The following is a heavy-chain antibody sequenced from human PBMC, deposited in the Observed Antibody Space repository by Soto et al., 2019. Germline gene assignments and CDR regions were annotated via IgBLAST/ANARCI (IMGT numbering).Heavy chain of an antibody. CDR3: ARLVGAYDSYFDH. CDR1: GYSFTSYW. J-gene: IGHJ4*02. Sequence: PGESLKISCKGSGYSFTSYWIGWVRQMPGKGLEWMGIIYPGDSETRYSPSFRGQVTFSVDMSISTAYLQWSGLKTSDIAIYYCARLVGAYDSYFDHWGQGTRVTVSS. CDR2: IYPGDSET. V-gene: IGHV5-51*01. D-gene: IGHD5-12*01.